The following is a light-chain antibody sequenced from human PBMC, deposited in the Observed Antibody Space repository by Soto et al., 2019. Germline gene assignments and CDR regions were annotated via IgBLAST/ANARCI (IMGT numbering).Light chain of an antibody. Sequence: EIVLTQSPATLSLSPGERATLSCRASQTVSRYLAWYQQKPGQAPRLLIYDASSRATGIPARFSGSGSGTEFTLTISSREPEDFAVYYCQQRSNWPVTFGRGTRVEIK. CDR2: DAS. CDR3: QQRSNWPVT. J-gene: IGKJ1*01. CDR1: QTVSRY. V-gene: IGKV3-11*01.